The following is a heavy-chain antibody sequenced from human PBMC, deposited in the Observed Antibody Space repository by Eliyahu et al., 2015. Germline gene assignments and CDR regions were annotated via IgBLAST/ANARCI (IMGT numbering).Heavy chain of an antibody. J-gene: IGHJ4*02. Sequence: QVQLVESGGGVVQPGXSLXLSCAXXGFTXSSXAMHWXRXAPGKGLEWVAVISYDGSNKYYADSVKGRFTISRDNSKNTLYLQMNSLRAEDTAVYYCARGIDYWGQGTLVTVSS. CDR2: ISYDGSNK. CDR3: ARGIDY. CDR1: GFTXSSXA. V-gene: IGHV3-30-3*01.